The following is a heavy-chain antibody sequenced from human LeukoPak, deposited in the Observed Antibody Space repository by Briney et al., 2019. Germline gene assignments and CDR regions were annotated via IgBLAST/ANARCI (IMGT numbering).Heavy chain of an antibody. V-gene: IGHV3-48*03. Sequence: PGGALRLSCAASGFTFSSYEKNWVRQAPGEGLEWVSYISSSGSTIYYADSVKGRFTISRDNAKNSLYLQMNSLRAEDTAVYYCAELGITMIGGVWGKGTTVTISS. J-gene: IGHJ6*04. D-gene: IGHD3-10*02. CDR3: AELGITMIGGV. CDR2: ISSSGSTI. CDR1: GFTFSSYE.